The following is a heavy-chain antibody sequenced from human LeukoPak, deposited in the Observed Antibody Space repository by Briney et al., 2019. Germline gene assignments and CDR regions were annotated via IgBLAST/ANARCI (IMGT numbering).Heavy chain of an antibody. CDR2: ISSSGSTI. D-gene: IGHD3-22*01. V-gene: IGHV3-11*01. CDR3: ARVTYYYDSSGYYENLNQFDY. J-gene: IGHJ4*02. Sequence: GGSLRLSCAASGFTFSDYYMSWICQAPGKGLEWVSYISSSGSTIYYADSVKGRFTISRDNAKNSLYLQMNSLRAEDTAVYYCARVTYYYDSSGYYENLNQFDYWGQGTLVTVSS. CDR1: GFTFSDYY.